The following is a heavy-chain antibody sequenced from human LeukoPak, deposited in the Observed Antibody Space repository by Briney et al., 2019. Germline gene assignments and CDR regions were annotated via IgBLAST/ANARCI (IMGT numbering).Heavy chain of an antibody. D-gene: IGHD3-9*01. CDR3: ARGSPVRYFDWLFNWFDP. CDR1: GGSFSGYY. Sequence: SETLSLTCAVYGGSFSGYYWSWIRQPPGKGLEWIGEINHSGSTNYNPSLKSRVTISVDTSKNQFSLKLSSVTAADTAVNYCARGSPVRYFDWLFNWFDPWGQGTLVTVSS. CDR2: INHSGST. V-gene: IGHV4-34*01. J-gene: IGHJ5*02.